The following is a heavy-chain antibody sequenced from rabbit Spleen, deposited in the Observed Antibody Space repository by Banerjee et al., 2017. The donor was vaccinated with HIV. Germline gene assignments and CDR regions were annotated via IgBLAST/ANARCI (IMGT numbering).Heavy chain of an antibody. Sequence: QEQLVESGGGLVKPEGSLTLTCTASGVSFSSDYYMCWVRQAPGKGLEWIACIYSGGGSTYYASWAKGRFTITSDNAQSTVDLKMTSLTAADTATYFCARDTGSSFSSYGMDLWGPGTLVTVS. D-gene: IGHD8-1*01. CDR3: ARDTGSSFSSYGMDL. V-gene: IGHV1S45*01. J-gene: IGHJ6*01. CDR2: IYSGGGST. CDR1: GVSFSSDYY.